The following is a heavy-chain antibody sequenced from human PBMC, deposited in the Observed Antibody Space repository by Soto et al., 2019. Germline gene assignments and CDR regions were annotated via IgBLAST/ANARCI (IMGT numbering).Heavy chain of an antibody. CDR1: GFTFSNFD. V-gene: IGHV3-13*05. CDR2: IGAARDP. CDR3: ARAYTGRLPRRADYYYAMDV. J-gene: IGHJ6*02. D-gene: IGHD2-2*02. Sequence: GGSLRLSCATSGFTFSNFDMHWVRQVPGKGLEWVSAIGAARDPYYLGSVKGRFTISRENAKNSVYLQMNDLRAGDSAVYYCARAYTGRLPRRADYYYAMDVWGQGTTVTVSS.